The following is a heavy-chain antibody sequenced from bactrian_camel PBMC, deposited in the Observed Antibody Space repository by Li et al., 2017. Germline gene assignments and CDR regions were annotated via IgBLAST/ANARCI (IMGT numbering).Heavy chain of an antibody. CDR3: ARDGTWNDFGY. Sequence: DVQLVESGGGSVQPGGSLRLSCTGSGSDTSMSWYRQAPGNECELVSRIGDDGTYYADSVKGRFTISQNNAKNTVYLQMNSLKPEDMAVYFCARDGTWNDFGYWGQGTQVTVS. CDR2: IGDDGT. D-gene: IGHD1*01. CDR1: GSDTS. J-gene: IGHJ6*01. V-gene: IGHV3S10*01.